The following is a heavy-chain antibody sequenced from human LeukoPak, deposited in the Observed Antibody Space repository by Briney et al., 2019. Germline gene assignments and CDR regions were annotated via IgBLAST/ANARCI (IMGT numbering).Heavy chain of an antibody. D-gene: IGHD1-1*01. CDR3: ARDPRGTHFDY. CDR2: ISGSGGST. V-gene: IGHV3-23*01. CDR1: GFTFSSYA. J-gene: IGHJ4*02. Sequence: GGSLRLSCAASGFTFSSYAMSWVRQAPGKGLEWVSAISGSGGSTYYADSVKGRFTISRDNSKNTLYLQMNSLRAEDTAVYYYARDPRGTHFDYWGQGTLVTVSS.